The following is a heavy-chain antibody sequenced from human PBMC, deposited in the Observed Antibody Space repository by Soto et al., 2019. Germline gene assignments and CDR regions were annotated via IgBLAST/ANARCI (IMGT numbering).Heavy chain of an antibody. CDR1: GFTFSSYA. J-gene: IGHJ4*02. Sequence: GGSLRLSCSASGFTFSSYAMHWVRQAPGKGLEWVAVISYDGSNKYYADSVKGRFTISRDNSKNTLYLQMNSLRAEDTAVYYCARGPSSLTRFDYWGQGTLVTVSS. V-gene: IGHV3-30-3*01. CDR2: ISYDGSNK. D-gene: IGHD2-2*01. CDR3: ARGPSSLTRFDY.